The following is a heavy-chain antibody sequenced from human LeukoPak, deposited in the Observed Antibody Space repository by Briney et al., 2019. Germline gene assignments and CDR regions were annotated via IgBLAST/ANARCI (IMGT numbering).Heavy chain of an antibody. V-gene: IGHV7-4-1*02. J-gene: IGHJ6*03. Sequence: ASVKVSCKASGYTFTSYAMNWVRQAPGQGLEWMGWINTNTGNPTYVQGFTGRFVFSLDTSVSTAYLQISSLKAEDTAVYYCASTSPGTVAGGTYYYYYMDVWGKGTTVTVSS. D-gene: IGHD6-19*01. CDR1: GYTFTSYA. CDR2: INTNTGNP. CDR3: ASTSPGTVAGGTYYYYYMDV.